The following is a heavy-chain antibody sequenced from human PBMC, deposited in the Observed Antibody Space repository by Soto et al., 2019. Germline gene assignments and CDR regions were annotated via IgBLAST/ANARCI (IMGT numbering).Heavy chain of an antibody. Sequence: PSETLSLTCTVSGGSISSYYWSWIRQPPGKGLEWIGYIYYSGSTNYNPSLKSRVTISVDTSKNQFSLKLSSVTAADTAVYYCARDFTDSSGPTLGMGVWGKGTTVTVSS. CDR2: IYYSGST. D-gene: IGHD6-19*01. CDR1: GGSISSYY. CDR3: ARDFTDSSGPTLGMGV. V-gene: IGHV4-59*12. J-gene: IGHJ6*04.